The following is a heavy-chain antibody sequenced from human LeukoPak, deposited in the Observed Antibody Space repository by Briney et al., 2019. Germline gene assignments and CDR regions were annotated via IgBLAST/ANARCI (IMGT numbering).Heavy chain of an antibody. J-gene: IGHJ4*02. D-gene: IGHD1-26*01. CDR1: GFTFRSYA. V-gene: IGHV3-23*01. CDR2: ISGSGGST. Sequence: GGSLRLSCAASGFTFRSYAMSWVRQAPGKGREGGSAISGSGGSTYYADSVKGRFTTSRDNSKTTLHLQMNSLRAEDTTVYYCAKAGSSYSGSYSDFDYWGQGTPATVYS. CDR3: AKAGSSYSGSYSDFDY.